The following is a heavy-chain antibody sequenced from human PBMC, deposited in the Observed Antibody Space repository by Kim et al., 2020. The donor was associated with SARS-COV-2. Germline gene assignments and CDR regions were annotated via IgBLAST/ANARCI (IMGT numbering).Heavy chain of an antibody. J-gene: IGHJ3*02. V-gene: IGHV3-7*01. CDR2: IKQDGNQK. CDR1: GFTFSSYW. CDR3: ARDGDLYSSGTDAFDI. Sequence: GGSLRLSCAASGFTFSSYWMTWVRQAPGKGLEWVANIKQDGNQKYYVDSVKGRFTISRDNAKNSLYLQMNSLRDEDTAVYYCARDGDLYSSGTDAFDIWG. D-gene: IGHD6-19*01.